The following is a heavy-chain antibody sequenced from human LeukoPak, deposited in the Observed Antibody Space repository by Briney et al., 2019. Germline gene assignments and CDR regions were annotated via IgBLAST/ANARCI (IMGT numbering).Heavy chain of an antibody. Sequence: VASVKVSCKASGGTFSSNAISWVRQAPGQGLEWMGGIIPIFGTANYAQKFQGRVTITTDESTSTAYMELSSLRSEDTAVYYCARASAAITPNWFDPWGQGTLVTVSS. V-gene: IGHV1-69*05. CDR2: IIPIFGTA. CDR1: GGTFSSNA. D-gene: IGHD2-2*02. CDR3: ARASAAITPNWFDP. J-gene: IGHJ5*02.